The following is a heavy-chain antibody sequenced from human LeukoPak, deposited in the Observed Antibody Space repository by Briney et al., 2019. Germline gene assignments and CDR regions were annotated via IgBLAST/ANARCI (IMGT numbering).Heavy chain of an antibody. V-gene: IGHV3-33*01. Sequence: GGSLRLSCAASGFTSSSYGMHWVRQAPGKGLEWVAATWYDGSNKYYADSVKGRFTISRDNSKNTLYLQMNSLRAEDTAVYFCARGGHCSTTSCSNYDGMDVWGQGTTLTVSS. CDR1: GFTSSSYG. CDR2: TWYDGSNK. CDR3: ARGGHCSTTSCSNYDGMDV. D-gene: IGHD2-2*01. J-gene: IGHJ6*02.